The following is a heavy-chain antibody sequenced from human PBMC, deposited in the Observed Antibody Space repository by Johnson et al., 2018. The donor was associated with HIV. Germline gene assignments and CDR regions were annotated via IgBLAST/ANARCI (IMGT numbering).Heavy chain of an antibody. V-gene: IGHV3-33*06. J-gene: IGHJ3*02. D-gene: IGHD7-27*01. Sequence: QMLLVESGGGVVQPGRSLRLSCAASGFTFSSYGMHWVRQAPGKGLEWVAVIWYDGSNKYYADSVKGRFTISRDNSKNTLYLQMNSLRAEDTAVYYCAKDLGTGDDAFDIWGQGTMVTVS. CDR2: IWYDGSNK. CDR3: AKDLGTGDDAFDI. CDR1: GFTFSSYG.